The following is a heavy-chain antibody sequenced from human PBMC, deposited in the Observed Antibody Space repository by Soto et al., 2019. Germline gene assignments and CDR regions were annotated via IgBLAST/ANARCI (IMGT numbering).Heavy chain of an antibody. D-gene: IGHD6-13*01. V-gene: IGHV3-7*05. CDR1: GFTFSSYW. CDR3: ARDSHRASAGSDY. Sequence: EVQLVESGGGLVQPGGSLRLSCEVSGFTFSSYWMSWVRQAPGKGLEWVANTKPDGSDTYYVDSVKGRFTISRDNAKNSLYLQMNSLRAEDTAVYFCARDSHRASAGSDYWGQGILVIVSS. CDR2: TKPDGSDT. J-gene: IGHJ4*02.